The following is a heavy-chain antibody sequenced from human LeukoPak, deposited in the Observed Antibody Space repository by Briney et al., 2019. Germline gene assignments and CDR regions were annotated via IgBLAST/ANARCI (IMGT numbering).Heavy chain of an antibody. D-gene: IGHD6-19*01. CDR1: GLNFSCYA. CDR2: ISVSGGST. J-gene: IGHJ4*02. CDR3: ASRSGSTWGHFDY. Sequence: GGSLSLSRAASGLNFSCYALSWVRQAPGKGVEWVSAISVSGGSTHSADSLEGRFPISRDNSKNTLYLQMNSPRAEDTAVYYCASRSGSTWGHFDYWGQGTLVTVSS. V-gene: IGHV3-23*01.